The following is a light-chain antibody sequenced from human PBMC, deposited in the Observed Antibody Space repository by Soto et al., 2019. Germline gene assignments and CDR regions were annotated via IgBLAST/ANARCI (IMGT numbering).Light chain of an antibody. J-gene: IGKJ1*01. CDR2: GAS. CDR1: QSVNSN. CDR3: QQYNNWPQT. Sequence: EIVMTQSPATLSVSPGERATLSCRASQSVNSNLAWYQQKPCQAPRLLIYGASTRATGIPARFSGSGSGTEFTLTISSLQSEDFAVYYCQQYNNWPQTFGQGTKVEIK. V-gene: IGKV3-15*01.